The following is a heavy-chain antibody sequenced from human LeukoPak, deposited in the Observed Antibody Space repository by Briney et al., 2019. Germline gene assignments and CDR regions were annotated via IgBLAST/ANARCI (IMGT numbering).Heavy chain of an antibody. CDR3: ARAIRRGSYSTYYFDY. V-gene: IGHV1-46*01. CDR2: INPSGGST. Sequence: ASVKVSCKASGYTFTSYYMHWVRQAPGQGLEWMEIINPSGGSTSYAQKFQGRVTMTRDTSTSTVYMELSSLRSEDTAVYYCARAIRRGSYSTYYFDYWGQGTLVTVSS. CDR1: GYTFTSYY. D-gene: IGHD1-26*01. J-gene: IGHJ4*02.